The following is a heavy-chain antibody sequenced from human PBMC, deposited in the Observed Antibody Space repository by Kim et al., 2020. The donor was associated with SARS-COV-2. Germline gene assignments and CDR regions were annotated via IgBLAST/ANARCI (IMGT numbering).Heavy chain of an antibody. CDR3: VKESYFDIIGNSHTFDI. J-gene: IGHJ3*02. CDR1: GFSIDDYA. V-gene: IGHV3-9*01. Sequence: GGSLRLSCAASGFSIDDYAVHWVRQGPGKGLEWVSVINWKTGFIEYADSVKGRFTISRDSGKNSLSLQMNSLRAEDSALYYCVKESYFDIIGNSHTFDIWGQGTMVTVSS. CDR2: INWKTGFI. D-gene: IGHD3-22*01.